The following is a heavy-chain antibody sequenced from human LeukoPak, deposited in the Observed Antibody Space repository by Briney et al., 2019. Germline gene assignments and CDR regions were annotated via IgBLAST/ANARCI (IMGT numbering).Heavy chain of an antibody. CDR1: GFTFSSYA. CDR2: ISYDGSNK. D-gene: IGHD2-2*01. CDR3: ARSLGYCSSTSCPPGY. Sequence: GGSLRLSCAASGFTFSSYAMHRVRQAPGKGLEWVAVISYDGSNKYYADSVKGRFTISRDNSKNALYLQMNSLRAEDTAVYYCARSLGYCSSTSCPPGYWGQGTLVTVSS. V-gene: IGHV3-30*04. J-gene: IGHJ4*02.